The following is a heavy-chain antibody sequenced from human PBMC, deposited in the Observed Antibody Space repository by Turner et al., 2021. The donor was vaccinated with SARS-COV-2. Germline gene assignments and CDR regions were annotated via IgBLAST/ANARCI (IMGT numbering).Heavy chain of an antibody. D-gene: IGHD6-13*01. V-gene: IGHV3-33*01. J-gene: IGHJ4*02. CDR2: IWYDGSNK. CDR1: GFTFSSYG. CDR3: ARDRVSSSWTFDY. Sequence: QVQLVESGGGVVQPGRSLRLFCAASGFTFSSYGMHWVRQAPGKGLEWVAVIWYDGSNKYYADSVKGRFTISRDNSKNTLYLQMNSLRAEDTAVYYCARDRVSSSWTFDYWGQGTLVTVSS.